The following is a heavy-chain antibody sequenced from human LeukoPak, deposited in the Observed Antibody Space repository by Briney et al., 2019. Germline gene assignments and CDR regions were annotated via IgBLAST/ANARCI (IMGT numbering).Heavy chain of an antibody. CDR3: AARHLYYYYMDV. Sequence: SETLSLICTVSGGSISSSSYYWGWIRQPPGKGLEWIGSIYYSGSTYYNPSLKSRVTISVDTSKNQFSLKLSSVTAADTAVYYCAARHLYYYYMDVWGKGTTVTVSS. V-gene: IGHV4-39*01. CDR2: IYYSGST. CDR1: GGSISSSSYY. J-gene: IGHJ6*03.